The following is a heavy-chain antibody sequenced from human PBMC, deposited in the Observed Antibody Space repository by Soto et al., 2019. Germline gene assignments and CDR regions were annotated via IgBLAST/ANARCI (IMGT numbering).Heavy chain of an antibody. V-gene: IGHV1-8*02. J-gene: IGHJ3*02. D-gene: IGHD1-20*01. CDR2: MNPDSGNT. CDR1: GYTFTSYA. Sequence: ASVKVSCKASGYTFTSYAMHWVRQATGQGLEWMGWMNPDSGNTGYAQKFQGRVTMTRNTSISTAYMELSSLRSEDTVVYYCARGGITTDAFDIWGQGTMVTVSS. CDR3: ARGGITTDAFDI.